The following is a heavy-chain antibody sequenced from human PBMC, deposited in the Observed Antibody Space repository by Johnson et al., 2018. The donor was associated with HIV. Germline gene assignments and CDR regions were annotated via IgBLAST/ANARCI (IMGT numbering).Heavy chain of an antibody. CDR1: GFTFDDYG. V-gene: IGHV3-20*04. D-gene: IGHD2-15*01. J-gene: IGHJ3*02. CDR2: IDWHGGST. CDR3: ARAKMFCSGGRGSLDAFDI. Sequence: VQLVESGGGVVRPGGSRRLSCAASGFTFDDYGMNWVRQTPGKGLEWVSGIDWHGGSTGYADSVKGRFTISRDNVKNSLYLQMNSLRAEDTALYYCARAKMFCSGGRGSLDAFDIWSQGTMVTVSS.